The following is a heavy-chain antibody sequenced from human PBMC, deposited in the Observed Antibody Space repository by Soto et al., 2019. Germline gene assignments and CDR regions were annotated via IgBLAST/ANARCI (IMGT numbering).Heavy chain of an antibody. Sequence: EVQLVESGGTVIQPGESLRLSCAASGLNVNTNYMTWVRQAPGKGLEWLSIIHGGGNKFYSDSVKGRFTISRDTSKNTVYLQMSSLTVDDTAVYYCARGPTLAARLGWNYFDPWGQGTLVTVSS. V-gene: IGHV3-53*01. J-gene: IGHJ5*02. D-gene: IGHD6-6*01. CDR3: ARGPTLAARLGWNYFDP. CDR1: GLNVNTNY. CDR2: IHGGGNK.